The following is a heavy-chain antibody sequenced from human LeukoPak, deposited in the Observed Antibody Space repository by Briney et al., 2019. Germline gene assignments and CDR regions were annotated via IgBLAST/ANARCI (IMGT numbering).Heavy chain of an antibody. V-gene: IGHV4-59*12. D-gene: IGHD3-10*01. Sequence: SETLSLTCTVSGGSISSYYWSWIRQPPGKGLEWIGYIYYSGSTNYNPSLKSRVTISVDTSKNQFSLKLSSVTAADTAVYYCASGMVRGVIIHWGQGTLVTASS. CDR1: GGSISSYY. CDR3: ASGMVRGVIIH. CDR2: IYYSGST. J-gene: IGHJ4*02.